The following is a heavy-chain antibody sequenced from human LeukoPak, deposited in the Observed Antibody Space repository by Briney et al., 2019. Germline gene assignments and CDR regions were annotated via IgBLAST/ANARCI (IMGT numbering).Heavy chain of an antibody. V-gene: IGHV3-23*01. CDR1: RFTFSSYA. CDR2: ISGSGGST. J-gene: IGHJ4*02. CDR3: AKGFTYYYDSNGYSPFVY. Sequence: WGSLRLSCAACRFTFSSYAMSWVRQAPGKGLEWVSAISGSGGSTYYADSVKGRFTISRDNSKNTLYLQMNSLRAEDTAVYYCAKGFTYYYDSNGYSPFVYWGQRTLVTVSS. D-gene: IGHD3-22*01.